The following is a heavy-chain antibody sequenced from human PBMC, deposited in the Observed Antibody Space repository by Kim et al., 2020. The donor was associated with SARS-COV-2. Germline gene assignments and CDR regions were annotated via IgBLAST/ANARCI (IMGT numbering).Heavy chain of an antibody. CDR1: GGSFSGYY. D-gene: IGHD3-10*01. V-gene: IGHV4-34*01. CDR2: INHSGST. Sequence: SETLSLTCAVYGGSFSGYYWSWIRQPPGKGLEWIGEINHSGSTNYNPSLKSRVTISVDTSKNQFSLKLSSVTAADTAVYYCARYVRITMVRGVIIAAWFDPWGQGTLVTVSS. J-gene: IGHJ5*02. CDR3: ARYVRITMVRGVIIAAWFDP.